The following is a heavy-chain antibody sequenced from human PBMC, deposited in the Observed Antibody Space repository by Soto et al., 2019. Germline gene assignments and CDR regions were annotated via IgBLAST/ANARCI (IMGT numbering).Heavy chain of an antibody. D-gene: IGHD1-1*01. CDR2: ISGSGEST. CDR1: GFTFSNYA. Sequence: EVQVVESGGGLIQPGGSLRLSCAASGFTFSNYAMTWVRQAPGKGLEWVSLISGSGESTYYADSVRGRFTFSRDNSDNTLSLQMNSLRAEDTAIYYCAGGTLDHFDFWGLGTLVTVSS. V-gene: IGHV3-23*04. J-gene: IGHJ4*02. CDR3: AGGTLDHFDF.